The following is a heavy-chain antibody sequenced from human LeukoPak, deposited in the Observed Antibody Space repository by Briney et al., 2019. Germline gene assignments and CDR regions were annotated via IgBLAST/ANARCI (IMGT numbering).Heavy chain of an antibody. CDR3: ARQYYYDSSGYWNWFDP. D-gene: IGHD3-22*01. CDR2: MNPNSGNT. CDR1: GYTFTSYD. Sequence: GASVKVSCKASGYTFTSYDINWVRQATGQGLEWMGWMNPNSGNTGYAQRFQGRVTMTRNTSISTAYMELSSLRSEDTAVYYCARQYYYDSSGYWNWFDPWGQGTLVTVSS. J-gene: IGHJ5*02. V-gene: IGHV1-8*01.